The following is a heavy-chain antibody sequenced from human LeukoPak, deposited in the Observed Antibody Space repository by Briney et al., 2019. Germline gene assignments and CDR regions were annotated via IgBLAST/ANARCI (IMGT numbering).Heavy chain of an antibody. CDR3: ARSSGSYHDAFDI. D-gene: IGHD1-26*01. Sequence: EGSLRLSCVASGFTFSSYSIEWVRQAPGKGLEWVSSISSSSSYIYYADSVKGRFTISRDNAKNSLYLQMNSLRAEDTAVYYCARSSGSYHDAFDIWGQGTMVTVSS. J-gene: IGHJ3*02. CDR1: GFTFSSYS. CDR2: ISSSSSYI. V-gene: IGHV3-21*01.